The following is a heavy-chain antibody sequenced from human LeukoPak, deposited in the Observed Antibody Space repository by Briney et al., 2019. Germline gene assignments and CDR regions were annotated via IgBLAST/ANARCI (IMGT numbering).Heavy chain of an antibody. CDR3: ARGGSGWYEAAYYMDV. CDR2: VSYSGST. V-gene: IGHV4-59*01. Sequence: SETLSLTCTVSGGSISSYYWSWLRQPPEKGLEWIGYVSYSGSTNYNPSLKSRVTISVDTSKKQFSLKLSSVNAADTALYYCARGGSGWYEAAYYMDVWGKGTTVTVSS. D-gene: IGHD6-13*01. J-gene: IGHJ6*03. CDR1: GGSISSYY.